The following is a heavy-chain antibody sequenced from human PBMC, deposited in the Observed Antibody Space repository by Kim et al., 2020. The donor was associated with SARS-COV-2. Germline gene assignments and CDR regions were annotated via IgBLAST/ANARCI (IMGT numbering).Heavy chain of an antibody. Sequence: GGSLRLSCAASGFTFSNSAMNWVHQAPGKGLEWVSMISDSGSYTYYADSVEGRFTISRDNSKNVLFLQLNSLRAEDTAVYYCAKGPGAVTTSYYYFGMDDWGQGTTVTVSS. CDR2: ISDSGSYT. CDR3: AKGPGAVTTSYYYFGMDD. D-gene: IGHD4-17*01. CDR1: GFTFSNSA. J-gene: IGHJ6*02. V-gene: IGHV3-23*01.